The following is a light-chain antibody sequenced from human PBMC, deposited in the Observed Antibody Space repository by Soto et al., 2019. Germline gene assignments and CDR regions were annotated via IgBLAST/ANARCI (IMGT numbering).Light chain of an antibody. CDR3: QSYDSSLSVLYV. Sequence: QSVLTQPPSVSGAPGQRVTISCTGSSSNIGAGYEVHWFQQLPGTAPKLLIYGNTNRPSGVPDRFSGSKSDTSASLAITGLQPEDGADYYCQSYDSSLSVLYVFGTGTRSPS. V-gene: IGLV1-40*01. J-gene: IGLJ1*01. CDR1: SSNIGAGYE. CDR2: GNT.